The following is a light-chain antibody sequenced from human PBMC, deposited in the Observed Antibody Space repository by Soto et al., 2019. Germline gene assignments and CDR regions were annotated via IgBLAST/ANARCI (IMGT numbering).Light chain of an antibody. CDR3: HQYNYWLPWT. CDR1: QSVSSSY. Sequence: EIVLTQSPGTLSLSPGERATLSCRASQSVSSSYLAWYQQKPGQAPRLLIYGASTRATGIPARFSGSGSGTEFTLTISSLESEDSAVYYCHQYNYWLPWTFGQGTKVDIK. V-gene: IGKV3-15*01. J-gene: IGKJ1*01. CDR2: GAS.